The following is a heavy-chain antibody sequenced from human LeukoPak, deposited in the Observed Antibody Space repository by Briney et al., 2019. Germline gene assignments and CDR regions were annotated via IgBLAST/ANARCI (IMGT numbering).Heavy chain of an antibody. CDR3: ARGGWYHFD. J-gene: IGHJ4*01. CDR2: IYTSGST. V-gene: IGHV4-61*02. D-gene: IGHD2-15*01. Sequence: SDTLSLTCTVCVALISRCSYYWRSIRQPAGKGLEWIWRIYTSGSTNYNPSLKSRVNISVEASKNQFSLKLSSVTAADTAVYYCARGGWYHFD. CDR1: VALISRCSYY.